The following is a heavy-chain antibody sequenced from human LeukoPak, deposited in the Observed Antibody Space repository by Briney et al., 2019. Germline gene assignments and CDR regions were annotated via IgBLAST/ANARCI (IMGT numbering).Heavy chain of an antibody. Sequence: GPSVKVPRWALGGTFSSFAFSLARQAPGQGLEWMGGIIPIFGTANYAQKFQGRVTITADESTSTAYMELSSLSSEDTAVYYCARDRNAVAYYASYIQYWGQGTLVTVSS. CDR1: GGTFSSFA. D-gene: IGHD3-16*01. CDR3: ARDRNAVAYYASYIQY. CDR2: IIPIFGTA. J-gene: IGHJ1*01. V-gene: IGHV1-69*13.